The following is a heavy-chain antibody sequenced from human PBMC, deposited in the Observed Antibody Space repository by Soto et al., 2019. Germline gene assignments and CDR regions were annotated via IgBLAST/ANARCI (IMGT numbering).Heavy chain of an antibody. CDR1: GDSISRSSFY. D-gene: IGHD3-9*01. Sequence: PSLTLCLTCTVSGDSISRSSFYWGWIRQSPGKGLECIGIVYFTGCTYYKPSLKSRVAMSVDTSKNQFSIKLTSVTAADTSVYCCARRNWFSVGYWGQGTLGTVSS. J-gene: IGHJ4*02. CDR2: VYFTGCT. V-gene: IGHV4-39*01. CDR3: ARRNWFSVGY.